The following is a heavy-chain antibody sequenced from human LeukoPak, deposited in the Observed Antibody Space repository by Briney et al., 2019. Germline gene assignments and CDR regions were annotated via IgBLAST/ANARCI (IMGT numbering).Heavy chain of an antibody. J-gene: IGHJ4*02. CDR2: ISHSGANT. CDR1: GFTFSDSA. CDR3: ARGYYSSSRIDN. D-gene: IGHD6-13*01. V-gene: IGHV3-23*01. Sequence: PGGSLRLSCAASGFTFSDSAMDWVRQAPGKGLEWVSLISHSGANTFYADSVKGRFTISRDNAENTLYMRMNSLRPEDTAVYYCARGYYSSSRIDNWGQGTLVTVSS.